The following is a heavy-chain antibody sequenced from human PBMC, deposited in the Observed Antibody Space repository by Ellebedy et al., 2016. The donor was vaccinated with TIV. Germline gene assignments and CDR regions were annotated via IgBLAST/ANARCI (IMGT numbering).Heavy chain of an antibody. CDR2: AFYTGYI. CDR3: ARDLGHYGQKWFDP. Sequence: MPSETLSLTCTVSDGSIRNYYWSWIRQPPGKGLEWIGHAFYTGYINYNPSLKSRLSMSVDTSKNQLSLRLTSVTAADSAVYYCARDLGHYGQKWFDPWGQGILVTVAS. CDR1: DGSIRNYY. V-gene: IGHV4-59*01. J-gene: IGHJ5*02. D-gene: IGHD3-16*01.